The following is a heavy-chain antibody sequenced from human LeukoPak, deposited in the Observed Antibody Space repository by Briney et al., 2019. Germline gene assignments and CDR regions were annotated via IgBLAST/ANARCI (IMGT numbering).Heavy chain of an antibody. CDR2: INPAGSET. V-gene: IGHV3-7*01. CDR3: ATFGLVAALDL. D-gene: IGHD5-12*01. CDR1: GFSLNAYW. Sequence: GGSLRLSCAASGFSLNAYWMAWVRQAPGTGLEWVANINPAGSETFHVDPVKGRFSISRDHAKNLVYLQMNSLRAEDTAVYYCATFGLVAALDLWGQGTLVTVSS. J-gene: IGHJ4*02.